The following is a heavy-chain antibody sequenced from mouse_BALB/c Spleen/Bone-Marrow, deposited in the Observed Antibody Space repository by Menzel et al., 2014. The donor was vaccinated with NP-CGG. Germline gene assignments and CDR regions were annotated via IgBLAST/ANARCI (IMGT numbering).Heavy chain of an antibody. CDR1: GYSITSDYA. J-gene: IGHJ3*01. Sequence: VQLQQSGPGLVEPSQSLSLTCTVTGYSITSDYAWNWIRQFPGNKLEWMGYISYSGSTSYNPSLKSRISITRDTSKNQFFLQLNSVTTEDTATYYCGRQFAFWGQGTLVTVSA. CDR2: ISYSGST. CDR3: GRQFAF. V-gene: IGHV3-2*02.